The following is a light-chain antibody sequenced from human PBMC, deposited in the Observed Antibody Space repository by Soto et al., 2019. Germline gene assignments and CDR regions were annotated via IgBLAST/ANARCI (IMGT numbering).Light chain of an antibody. CDR3: QQYDKLLT. Sequence: DIQMTQSPSSVSASVGDRVTISCQASQGISRSLAWYQQKPGKAPKLLIYDASNLETGVPSRFSRSGSGTDFTFTISSLQPEDIATYCCQQYDKLLTFGQGTRLEIK. CDR2: DAS. V-gene: IGKV1-33*01. J-gene: IGKJ5*01. CDR1: QGISRS.